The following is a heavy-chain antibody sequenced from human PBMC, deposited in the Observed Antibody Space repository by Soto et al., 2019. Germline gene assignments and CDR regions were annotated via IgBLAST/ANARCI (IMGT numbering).Heavy chain of an antibody. V-gene: IGHV3-21*01. CDR1: GFTFRSYS. CDR2: ISSSSIYI. J-gene: IGHJ2*01. D-gene: IGHD4-17*01. CDR3: AREDYGDLNWYFDL. Sequence: EVQLVESGGCLVKPGGSLRLSCAASGFTFRSYSMNWVRQAPGKGLEWVSSISSSSIYIYYADSVKGRFTISRDNAKNSLYLQMNSLRAEDTAVYYCAREDYGDLNWYFDLWGRGTLVTVSS.